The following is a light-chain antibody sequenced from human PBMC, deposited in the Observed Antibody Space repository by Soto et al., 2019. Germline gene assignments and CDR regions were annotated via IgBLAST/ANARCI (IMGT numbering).Light chain of an antibody. CDR2: EAS. J-gene: IGKJ2*01. V-gene: IGKV3-11*01. Sequence: EIVLTQSPATLSLSPGERATLSCMASQSVSSYLAWYQQKPGQAPRLLIYEASNRATGIPARFSSSGSGTYFTLTISSLEPEDFAVYYCQQRSNWPPEYTFGQGTKLEIK. CDR3: QQRSNWPPEYT. CDR1: QSVSSY.